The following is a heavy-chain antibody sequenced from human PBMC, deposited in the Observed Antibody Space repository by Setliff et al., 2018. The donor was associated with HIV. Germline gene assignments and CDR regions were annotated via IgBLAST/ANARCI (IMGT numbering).Heavy chain of an antibody. V-gene: IGHV1-18*01. Sequence: GASVKVSCKASGYNFFSYGISWVRQAPGQGLEWMGWISTFDGNTDYAQNVQDRVTMTTDTSTSTVYMELRSLRFEDTAVYYCARAPPSGKARPYYFDYWGQGTLVTVSS. CDR3: ARAPPSGKARPYYFDY. CDR1: GYNFFSYG. D-gene: IGHD6-13*01. CDR2: ISTFDGNT. J-gene: IGHJ4*02.